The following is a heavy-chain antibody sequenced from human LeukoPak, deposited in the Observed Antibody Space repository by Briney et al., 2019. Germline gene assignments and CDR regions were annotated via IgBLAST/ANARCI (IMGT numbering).Heavy chain of an antibody. CDR3: ARVEEGYGSGRRENYYYYYMDV. V-gene: IGHV4-59*01. CDR1: GGSFSGYY. J-gene: IGHJ6*03. Sequence: ASETLSLTCAVYGGSFSGYYWSWIRQPPRKGLEWIGYIHYTGSTNYNPSLKSRVTISVDTSKNQFSLKLSSVTAADTAVYYCARVEEGYGSGRRENYYYYYMDVWGKGTTVTISS. CDR2: IHYTGST. D-gene: IGHD3-10*01.